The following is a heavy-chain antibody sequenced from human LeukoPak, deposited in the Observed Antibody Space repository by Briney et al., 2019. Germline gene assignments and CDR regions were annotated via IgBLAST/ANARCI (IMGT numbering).Heavy chain of an antibody. CDR2: IIPIFGKA. D-gene: IGHD3-22*01. Sequence: GASVKVSCKASGGTFSRYTISWVRQAPGQGLEWMGGIIPIFGKANYAQKFQGRVTITADESSSTAYMELSSLRSEDTAVYYCVRDAAIYDSSAYYYLWWGQGTLVTGSS. J-gene: IGHJ4*02. CDR1: GGTFSRYT. CDR3: VRDAAIYDSSAYYYLW. V-gene: IGHV1-69*01.